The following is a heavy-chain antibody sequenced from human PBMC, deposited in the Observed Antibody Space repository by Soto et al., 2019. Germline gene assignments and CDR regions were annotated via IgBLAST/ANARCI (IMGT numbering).Heavy chain of an antibody. CDR2: IGTAGDT. CDR3: ARGRCSGGSCYYFDY. D-gene: IGHD2-15*01. J-gene: IGHJ4*02. CDR1: GFTFSSYD. Sequence: GGSLRLSCAASGFTFSSYDMHWVRQATGKGLEWVAAIGTAGDTYYPGSVKGRLTISRENAKNSLYLQMNSLRAGDTAVYYCARGRCSGGSCYYFDYWGQGTLVTVSS. V-gene: IGHV3-13*01.